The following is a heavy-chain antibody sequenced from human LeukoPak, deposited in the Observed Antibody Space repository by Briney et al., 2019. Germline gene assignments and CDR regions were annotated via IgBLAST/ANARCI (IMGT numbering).Heavy chain of an antibody. D-gene: IGHD3-22*01. V-gene: IGHV5-51*01. CDR3: ARHYYDSSGYYLDY. Sequence: GGSLKTSCKGSVYCFTNYLSCCGRPMPGKGLGGRGILYPGGSDTRYSPSFHGQVTTSADQSISTAYLQWSSLTASATAMYYCARHYYDSSGYYLDYWGQGTLVTVSS. J-gene: IGHJ4*02. CDR1: VYCFTNYL. CDR2: LYPGGSDT.